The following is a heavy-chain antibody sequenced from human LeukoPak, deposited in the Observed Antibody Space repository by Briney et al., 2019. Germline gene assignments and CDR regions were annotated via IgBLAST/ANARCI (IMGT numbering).Heavy chain of an antibody. Sequence: GGYLRLYCAASGFTFSDYYMSWIRQAPGKGLEGVSYISSSGSTIYYADSVKGRFTISRDNAKNSLYLQMNSLRAEDPAVYYCAREVARGYSYGYSPHSFDYWGQGTLVTVSS. CDR1: GFTFSDYY. CDR2: ISSSGSTI. CDR3: AREVARGYSYGYSPHSFDY. D-gene: IGHD5-18*01. V-gene: IGHV3-11*01. J-gene: IGHJ4*02.